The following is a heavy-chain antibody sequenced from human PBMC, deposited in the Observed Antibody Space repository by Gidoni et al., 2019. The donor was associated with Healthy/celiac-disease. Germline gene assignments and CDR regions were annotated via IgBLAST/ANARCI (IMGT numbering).Heavy chain of an antibody. CDR2: IYSGGST. D-gene: IGHD3-3*01. Sequence: EVQLVESGGGLVQPGGSLRLSCEASGFTVSSNYMSWVRQAPGKGMAWVSVIYSGGSTYYADSVKGRFTISRDNSKNTLYLQMNSLRAEDTAVYYCARDGGYYDFWSGYTAVYYYYYGMDVWGQGTTVTVSS. CDR3: ARDGGYYDFWSGYTAVYYYYYGMDV. J-gene: IGHJ6*02. V-gene: IGHV3-66*01. CDR1: GFTVSSNY.